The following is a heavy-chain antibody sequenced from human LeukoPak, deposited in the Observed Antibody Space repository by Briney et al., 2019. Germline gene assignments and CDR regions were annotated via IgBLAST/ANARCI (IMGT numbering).Heavy chain of an antibody. Sequence: GGSLRLSCAASGFPFNAYWMTWVRQAPGKGLEWVANIRQDGDTKYYVDSVKGRFTISRDNAMNSLYLQMNSLRAEDTAIYYCARNNGMDVWGQGTTVIVSS. J-gene: IGHJ6*02. CDR1: GFPFNAYW. CDR2: IRQDGDTK. CDR3: ARNNGMDV. V-gene: IGHV3-7*03.